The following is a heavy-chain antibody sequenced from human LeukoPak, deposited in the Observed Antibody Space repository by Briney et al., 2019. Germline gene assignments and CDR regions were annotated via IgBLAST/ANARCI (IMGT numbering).Heavy chain of an antibody. J-gene: IGHJ4*02. CDR3: VRFSSGCTTASCYLTY. CDR1: GGSLSNHH. V-gene: IGHV4-59*11. CDR2: IFATGPT. D-gene: IGHD2-2*01. Sequence: SETLSLTCTVSGGSLSNHHWSWTRQPPGKGLELLGHIFATGPTFDNPSFIGRVSISLDTSRNQYFLRLTSVTAADTALYYCVRFSSGCTTASCYLTYWGQGILVTVSP.